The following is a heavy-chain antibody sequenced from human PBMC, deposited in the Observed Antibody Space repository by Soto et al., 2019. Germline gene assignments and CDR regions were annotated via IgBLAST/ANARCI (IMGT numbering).Heavy chain of an antibody. CDR1: GYTFTSYA. Sequence: ASVKVSCKASGYTFTSYAMHWVRQAPGQRLEWMGWINAGNGNTKYSQKFQGRVTITRDTSASTAYMELSSLRSEDTAVYYCAKSPITMVRGVMFYYFDYWGQGTLVTVSS. J-gene: IGHJ4*02. V-gene: IGHV1-3*01. D-gene: IGHD3-10*01. CDR2: INAGNGNT. CDR3: AKSPITMVRGVMFYYFDY.